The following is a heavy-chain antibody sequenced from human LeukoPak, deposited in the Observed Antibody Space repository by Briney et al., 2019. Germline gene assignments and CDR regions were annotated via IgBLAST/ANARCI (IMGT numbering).Heavy chain of an antibody. V-gene: IGHV5-51*01. D-gene: IGHD3-10*01. Sequence: GESLKISCKGSGYSFTSYWTGWVRQMPGKGLGWMGIIYPGDSDTRYSPSFQGQVTISADKSISTAYLQGSSLKASDTAMYYCARHGRRRLLWFGESKGMDVWGQGTTVTVSS. J-gene: IGHJ6*02. CDR3: ARHGRRRLLWFGESKGMDV. CDR2: IYPGDSDT. CDR1: GYSFTSYW.